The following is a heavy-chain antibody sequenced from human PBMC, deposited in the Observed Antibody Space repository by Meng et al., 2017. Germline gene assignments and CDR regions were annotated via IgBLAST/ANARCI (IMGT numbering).Heavy chain of an antibody. J-gene: IGHJ5*02. CDR1: GGTFSSYV. D-gene: IGHD3-10*01. CDR2: IIPIFGTA. V-gene: IGHV1-69*06. CDR3: ASLTGWFDP. Sequence: LVQSGAGVKKPGSPVKVSCKASGGTFSSYVISWVRQAPGQGLEWMGGIIPIFGTANYARKFQGRVTITADKSTSTAYMELSSLRSEDTAVYYCASLTGWFDPWGQGTLVTVSS.